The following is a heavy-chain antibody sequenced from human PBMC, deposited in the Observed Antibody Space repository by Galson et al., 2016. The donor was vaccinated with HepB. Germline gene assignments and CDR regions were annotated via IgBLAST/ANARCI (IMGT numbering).Heavy chain of an antibody. Sequence: SLRLSCAASGFTFTHYDMTWVRQAPGTGPEWVSAISGAGSSTYYADYVKGRFTISRGNTKKMLSLQMNSIRAEDTAVYYCAKDWGTDYWGQGSLVTVSS. CDR2: ISGAGSST. V-gene: IGHV3-23*01. D-gene: IGHD3-16*01. J-gene: IGHJ4*02. CDR1: GFTFTHYD. CDR3: AKDWGTDY.